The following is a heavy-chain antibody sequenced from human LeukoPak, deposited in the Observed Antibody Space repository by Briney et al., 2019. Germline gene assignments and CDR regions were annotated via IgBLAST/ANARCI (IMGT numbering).Heavy chain of an antibody. Sequence: GGSLKLSCAASGFTFSGSAMHWVRQASGKGLEWVGRIGSKANSYATAYAASVKGRFTISRDDSKNTAYLQMNSLKTEDTAVYYCTRKIGYDFWSGYSVESYYFDYWGQGTLVTVSS. CDR1: GFTFSGSA. V-gene: IGHV3-73*01. CDR3: TRKIGYDFWSGYSVESYYFDY. D-gene: IGHD3-3*01. CDR2: IGSKANSYAT. J-gene: IGHJ4*02.